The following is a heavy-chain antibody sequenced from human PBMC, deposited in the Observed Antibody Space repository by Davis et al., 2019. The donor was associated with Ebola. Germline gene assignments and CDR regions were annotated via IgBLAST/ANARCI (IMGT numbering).Heavy chain of an antibody. D-gene: IGHD6-19*01. CDR1: GFTFSSFSSHG. V-gene: IGHV3-33*01. CDR3: VRDSWIPVSGRYSYYGMDV. Sequence: PGGSLRLSCAASGFTFSSFSSHGMHWVRQAPGRGLDWVAIIWYDGSEKYYVDSVKGRFTISRDNVINSLYLQMNSLRADDTAVYYCVRDSWIPVSGRYSYYGMDVWGKGTTVTVSP. CDR2: IWYDGSEK. J-gene: IGHJ6*04.